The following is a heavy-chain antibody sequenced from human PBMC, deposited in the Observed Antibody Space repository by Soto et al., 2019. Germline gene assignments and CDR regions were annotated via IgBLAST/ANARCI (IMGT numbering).Heavy chain of an antibody. D-gene: IGHD3-22*01. CDR2: INHSGST. Sequence: SETLSLTCAVYGGSFSGYYWSWIRQPPGKGLEWIGEINHSGSTNYNPSLKSRVTISVDTSKNQFSLKLSPVTAADTAVYYCATRGYDSSGYYAFDYWGQGTLVTVSS. CDR1: GGSFSGYY. J-gene: IGHJ4*02. V-gene: IGHV4-34*01. CDR3: ATRGYDSSGYYAFDY.